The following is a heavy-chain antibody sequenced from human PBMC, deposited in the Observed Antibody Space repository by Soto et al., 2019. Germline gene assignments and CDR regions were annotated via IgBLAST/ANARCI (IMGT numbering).Heavy chain of an antibody. CDR2: INPKGGST. V-gene: IGHV1-46*03. CDR3: ARTHRSNWTTSVQNWLDP. Sequence: ASVKVSCKASGYTFTGYYMHWVRQAPGQGLEWMGLINPKGGSTSYAQKFQGRVTMTRDTSTSTVYMELSSLRSEDTAVYYCARTHRSNWTTSVQNWLDPWGQGTLVTVSS. D-gene: IGHD1-1*01. CDR1: GYTFTGYY. J-gene: IGHJ5*02.